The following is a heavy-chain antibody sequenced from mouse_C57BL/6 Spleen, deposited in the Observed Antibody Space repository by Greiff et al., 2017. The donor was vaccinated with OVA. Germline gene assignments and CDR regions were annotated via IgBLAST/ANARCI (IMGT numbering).Heavy chain of an antibody. V-gene: IGHV5-17*01. D-gene: IGHD4-1*01. CDR3: ANPTNWEAMGC. Sequence: EVKLVESGGGLVKPGGSLKLSCAASGFTFSDYGMHWVRQAPEKGLEWVAYISSGSSTIYYADTVKGRFTISRDNAKNTLFLQMTSLRSEDRAMYYCANPTNWEAMGCWGQRTSVTVSS. J-gene: IGHJ4*01. CDR2: ISSGSSTI. CDR1: GFTFSDYG.